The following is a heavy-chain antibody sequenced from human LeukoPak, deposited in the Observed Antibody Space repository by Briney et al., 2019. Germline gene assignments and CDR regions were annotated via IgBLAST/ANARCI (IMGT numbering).Heavy chain of an antibody. CDR3: GKTDIYFNPIDY. V-gene: IGHV4-4*02. Sequence: SETLSLTCAVSGVSISSSGWWIWVRQPPGQGLEWIGEIHRAGRTRYNPSLKSRVTMSMDYSKNQFSLNVSSVTAADTAIYYCGKTDIYFNPIDYWGPGSLVTVSS. CDR2: IHRAGRT. CDR1: GVSISSSGW. D-gene: IGHD3-9*01. J-gene: IGHJ4*02.